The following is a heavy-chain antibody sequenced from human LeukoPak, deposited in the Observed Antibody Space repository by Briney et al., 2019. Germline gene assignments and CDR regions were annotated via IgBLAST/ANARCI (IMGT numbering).Heavy chain of an antibody. Sequence: SDPVSLLCSLWGGPMSSYYWRWIPQPPGGGLEWVWYIYFSGSTNYTPSLKSRVTISVDTSKNHFSLKLCSVTAADTAVYYCARGDDSSAPDYWGQGTLVTVSS. CDR3: ARGDDSSAPDY. J-gene: IGHJ4*02. CDR1: GGPMSSYY. CDR2: IYFSGST. D-gene: IGHD3-22*01. V-gene: IGHV4-59*07.